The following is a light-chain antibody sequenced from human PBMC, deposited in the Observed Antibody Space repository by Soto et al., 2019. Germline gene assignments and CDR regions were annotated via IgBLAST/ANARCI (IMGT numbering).Light chain of an antibody. CDR2: GAS. J-gene: IGKJ1*01. CDR1: EIITTRF. CDR3: QQYSVSPWT. Sequence: IVLTQSPCTLSLSPGERATLSCRAIEIITTRFIAWYQQKRGQAPRLVIWGASRRATGIPDRFSGSGSGTDFTLTVSRLEPEDFAVYYCQQYSVSPWTFGQGTKV. V-gene: IGKV3-20*01.